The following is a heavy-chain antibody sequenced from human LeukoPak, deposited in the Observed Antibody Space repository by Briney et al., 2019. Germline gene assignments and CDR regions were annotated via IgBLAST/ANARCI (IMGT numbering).Heavy chain of an antibody. CDR2: INPNSGGT. Sequence: ASVKVSCKASGYTFTGYYMHWLRQAPGQGLEWMGWINPNSGGTNYAQKFQGRVTMTRDTSISTAYMELSRLRSDDTAVYYCAREGDIAADYYYMDVWGKGTTVTVSS. V-gene: IGHV1-2*02. CDR1: GYTFTGYY. D-gene: IGHD6-13*01. CDR3: AREGDIAADYYYMDV. J-gene: IGHJ6*03.